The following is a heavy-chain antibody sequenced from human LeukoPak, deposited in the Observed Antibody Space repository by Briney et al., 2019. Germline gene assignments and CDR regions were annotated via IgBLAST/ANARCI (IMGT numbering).Heavy chain of an antibody. CDR1: GFIFSTYG. V-gene: IGHV3-33*01. D-gene: IGHD3-16*01. Sequence: GGSLRLSCAASGFIFSTYGVHWVRQAPGKGLEWVAVIWDDGSNKNYADSVKGRVTISRYNSQNTLHLQMNSLRAEDTAIYYCARDGGRYSFDYWGQGTLVTVSS. CDR2: IWDDGSNK. CDR3: ARDGGRYSFDY. J-gene: IGHJ4*02.